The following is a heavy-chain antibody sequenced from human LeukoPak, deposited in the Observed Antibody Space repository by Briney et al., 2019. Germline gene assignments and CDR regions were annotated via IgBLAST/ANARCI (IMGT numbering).Heavy chain of an antibody. CDR3: ARIPLQWEPQYFQH. D-gene: IGHD1-26*01. J-gene: IGHJ1*01. CDR1: GGSISSYY. CDR2: IYYSGST. Sequence: PSETLSLTCTVSGGSISSYYWSWIRQPPGKGLEWIGSIYYSGSTYYNPSLKSRVTISVDTSKNQFSLKLSSVTAADTAVYYCARIPLQWEPQYFQHWGQGTLVTVSS. V-gene: IGHV4-39*01.